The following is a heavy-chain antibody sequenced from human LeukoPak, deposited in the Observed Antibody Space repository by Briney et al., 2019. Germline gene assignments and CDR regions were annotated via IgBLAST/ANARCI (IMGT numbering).Heavy chain of an antibody. CDR2: ISGSGGST. CDR1: GFTFSSYA. V-gene: IGHV3-23*01. CDR3: AKRVRGCLAY. D-gene: IGHD2-21*01. Sequence: GGSLRLSCAASGFTFSSYAMSWVRQAPGKGLGWVSAISGSGGSTSYADSVKGRFTISRDNSKNTLYLQMNSLTAEDSAVYYCAKRVRGCLAYWGQGTLVTVSS. J-gene: IGHJ4*02.